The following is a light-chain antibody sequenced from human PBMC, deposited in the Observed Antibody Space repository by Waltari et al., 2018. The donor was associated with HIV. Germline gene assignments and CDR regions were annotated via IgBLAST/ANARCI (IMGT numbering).Light chain of an antibody. CDR3: SSYGGSANLL. J-gene: IGLJ2*01. CDR1: RSDNGGYTL. V-gene: IGLV2-8*01. Sequence: QSALTQPPSASGAPGQSVTLPCHGTRSDNGGYTLVSRYQQYPGKAPKLMIYEVSKRPSGVPDRSSGSKSANMASLTVSGLQAEDEADYYCSSYGGSANLLFGGGTKLTVL. CDR2: EVS.